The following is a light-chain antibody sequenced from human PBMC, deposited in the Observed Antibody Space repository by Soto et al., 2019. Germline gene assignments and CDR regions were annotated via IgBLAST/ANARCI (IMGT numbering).Light chain of an antibody. V-gene: IGKV1-33*01. CDR2: DAS. Sequence: DIQMTQSPSSLSASVGDRVTITCQASQHITNYLNWYQQKPGKATKILIYDASTLEAGVPSRFSGSGSGTVFTFTISSLQTEDAATYYCQQYDNRPLTFGGGTKVEIK. CDR1: QHITNY. J-gene: IGKJ4*02. CDR3: QQYDNRPLT.